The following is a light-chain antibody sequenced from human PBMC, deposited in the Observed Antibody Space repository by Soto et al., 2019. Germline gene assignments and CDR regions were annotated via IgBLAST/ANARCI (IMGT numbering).Light chain of an antibody. CDR2: DVS. CDR1: SSDVGGYNY. J-gene: IGLJ2*01. V-gene: IGLV2-14*01. Sequence: QSALTQPASVSGSPGQSITISCTGTSSDVGGYNYVSWYLLHPGKAPKLVIFDVSNRPSGVSNRFSGSKSGNTASLTISGLQAEDEADYYCSSYTSSSTVVFGGGTKLTVL. CDR3: SSYTSSSTVV.